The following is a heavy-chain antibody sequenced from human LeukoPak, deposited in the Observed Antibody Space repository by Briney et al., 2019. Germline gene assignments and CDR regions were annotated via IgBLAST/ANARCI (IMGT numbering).Heavy chain of an antibody. J-gene: IGHJ3*02. Sequence: PSETLSLTCTVSGVSISNYFWNWIRQPAGKGLEWLGRVDSSWNTNYNPSLKSRLTMSVDTSKNQFSLKVTSVTAADTAVYYCARVCGSATGYRLCGFDIWGQGTVVTVSS. V-gene: IGHV4-4*07. CDR1: GVSISNYF. CDR3: ARVCGSATGYRLCGFDI. D-gene: IGHD3-9*01. CDR2: VDSSWNT.